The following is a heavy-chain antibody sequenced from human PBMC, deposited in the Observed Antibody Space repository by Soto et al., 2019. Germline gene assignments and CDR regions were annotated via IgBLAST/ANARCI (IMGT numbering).Heavy chain of an antibody. CDR3: ARAWGTRTDY. CDR2: IYSGGST. Sequence: GSLRRACAASGFTVSSNYMSWVRQAPGKGLEWVSVIYSGGSTYYADSVKGRFTISRDNSKNTLYLQMNSLRAEDTAVYYCARAWGTRTDYWGQGTLVTVYS. J-gene: IGHJ4*02. D-gene: IGHD3-16*01. CDR1: GFTVSSNY. V-gene: IGHV3-53*01.